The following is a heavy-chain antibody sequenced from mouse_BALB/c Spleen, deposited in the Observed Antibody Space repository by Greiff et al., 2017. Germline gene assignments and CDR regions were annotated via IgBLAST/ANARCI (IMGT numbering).Heavy chain of an antibody. CDR2: IYPGDGDT. J-gene: IGHJ4*01. CDR1: GYAFTSYW. D-gene: IGHD6-1*01. V-gene: IGHV1-80*01. Sequence: QVQLQQPGAELVRPGSSVKLSCKASGYAFTSYWMHWVKQRPGQGLEWIGQIYPGDGDTNYNGKFKGKATLTADKSSSTAYMQLSSLTSEDSAVYFCERWRGSSCYDAMDYWGQGTSGTGPS. CDR3: ERWRGSSCYDAMDY.